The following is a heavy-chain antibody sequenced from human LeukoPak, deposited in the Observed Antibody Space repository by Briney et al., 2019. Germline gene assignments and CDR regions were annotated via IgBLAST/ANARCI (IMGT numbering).Heavy chain of an antibody. CDR3: ARDVPGDYDFWSGYYTGWSPYYFDY. V-gene: IGHV1-18*01. D-gene: IGHD3-3*01. CDR2: ISAYNGNT. J-gene: IGHJ4*02. CDR1: GYTFTDYG. Sequence: ASVKVSCKSSGYTFTDYGFNWVRQAPGQGLEWMGWISAYNGNTNYAQKLQGRVTMTTDTSTSTAYVELRSLRSDDTAVYYCARDVPGDYDFWSGYYTGWSPYYFDYWGQGTLVTVSS.